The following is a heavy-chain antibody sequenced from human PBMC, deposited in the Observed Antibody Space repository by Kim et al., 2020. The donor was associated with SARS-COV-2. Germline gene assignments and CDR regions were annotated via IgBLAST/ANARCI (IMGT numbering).Heavy chain of an antibody. D-gene: IGHD6-13*01. CDR3: AKSRGYSSSWDY. V-gene: IGHV3-23*01. Sequence: YYADSVKGRFTISRDNSKNTLYLQMNSLRAEDTAVYYCAKSRGYSSSWDYWGQGTLVTVSS. J-gene: IGHJ4*02.